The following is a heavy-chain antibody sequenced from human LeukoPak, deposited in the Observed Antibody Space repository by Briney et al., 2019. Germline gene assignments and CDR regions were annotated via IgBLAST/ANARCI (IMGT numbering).Heavy chain of an antibody. D-gene: IGHD6-19*01. CDR3: ARTIAVAGTLDY. Sequence: GESLKISCQGSGYTFTTYWISWVRQMPGKGLEWMGRIDPSDSYTNFSPSFQGHVTISADKSITTAYLQWSSLKASDTAIYCCARTIAVAGTLDYWGQGTLVTVSS. CDR1: GYTFTTYW. CDR2: IDPSDSYT. V-gene: IGHV5-10-1*01. J-gene: IGHJ4*02.